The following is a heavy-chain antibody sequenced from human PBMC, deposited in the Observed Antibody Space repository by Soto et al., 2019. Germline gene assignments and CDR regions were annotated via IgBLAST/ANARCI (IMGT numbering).Heavy chain of an antibody. V-gene: IGHV1-18*01. CDR3: AREGPAPYYYYGMDV. CDR2: ISAYNGNT. CDR1: GYSFTTYG. J-gene: IGHJ6*02. Sequence: QVQLVQSGGEVKKPGASVKVSCKTSGYSFTTYGISWVRQAPGQGLEWMGWISAYNGNTNYAQKLQGRVTMTTDTTTSTAYMELRSLISDDTAVYYCAREGPAPYYYYGMDVWGQGIKVTVSS.